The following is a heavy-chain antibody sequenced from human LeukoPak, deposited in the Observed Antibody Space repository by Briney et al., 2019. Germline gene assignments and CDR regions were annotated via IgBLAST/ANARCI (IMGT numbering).Heavy chain of an antibody. Sequence: SVKVSCKAAGYTFSTYDISWVRQAPGQGLEWMGGIIPIFGTANYAQKFQGRVTITADKSTSTAYMELSSLRSEDTAVYYCARNSLVVTANLPSRDAFDIWGQGTMVTVSS. J-gene: IGHJ3*02. V-gene: IGHV1-69*06. CDR3: ARNSLVVTANLPSRDAFDI. D-gene: IGHD2-21*02. CDR1: GYTFSTYD. CDR2: IIPIFGTA.